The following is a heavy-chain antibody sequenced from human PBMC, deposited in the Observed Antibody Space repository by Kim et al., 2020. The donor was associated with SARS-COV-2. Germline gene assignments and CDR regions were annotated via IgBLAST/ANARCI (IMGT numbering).Heavy chain of an antibody. CDR2: IYYSGST. CDR3: ARHGYYYDSSGYYQFDY. CDR1: GGSISSYY. J-gene: IGHJ4*02. V-gene: IGHV4-59*08. Sequence: SETLSLTCTVSGGSISSYYWSWIRQPPGKGLEWIGYIYYSGSTNYNPSLKSRVTISVDTSKNQFSLKLSSVTAADTAVYYCARHGYYYDSSGYYQFDYWGQGTLVTVSS. D-gene: IGHD3-22*01.